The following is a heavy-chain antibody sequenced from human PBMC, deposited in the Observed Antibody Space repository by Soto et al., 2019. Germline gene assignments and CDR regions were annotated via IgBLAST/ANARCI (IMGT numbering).Heavy chain of an antibody. CDR3: ATRFQH. Sequence: QVQLQESGPGLVKPSETLSLTCTVSGGSVSSTNYYWSWIRQPPGKGLGWIGYIYYRGSANYNPSLKSRVTISLDTSKNQFSLKLSSVTAADTAVYYCATRFQHWGQGTLVTVSS. J-gene: IGHJ1*01. V-gene: IGHV4-61*01. CDR1: GGSVSSTNYY. CDR2: IYYRGSA.